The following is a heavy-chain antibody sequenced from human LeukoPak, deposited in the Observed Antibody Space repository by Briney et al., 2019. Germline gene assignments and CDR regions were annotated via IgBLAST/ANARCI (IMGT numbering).Heavy chain of an antibody. CDR2: ISGSGGST. V-gene: IGHV3-23*01. D-gene: IGHD3-9*01. Sequence: PGGSLRLSCAASGFTFSSYWMHWVRQAPGKGLEWVSAISGSGGSTYYADSVKGRFTISRDNSKNTLYLQMNSLRAEDTAVYYCAKAAGRYDILTGRHFDYWGQGTLVTVSS. J-gene: IGHJ4*02. CDR1: GFTFSSYW. CDR3: AKAAGRYDILTGRHFDY.